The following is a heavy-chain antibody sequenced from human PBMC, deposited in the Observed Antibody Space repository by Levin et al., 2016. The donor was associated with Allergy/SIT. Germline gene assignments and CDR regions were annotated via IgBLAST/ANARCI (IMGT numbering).Heavy chain of an antibody. CDR2: MNPHSGNT. Sequence: ASVKVSCKASGYTFTTYDINWVRQATGQGLEWMGWMNPHSGNTGYAQKFQGRVTMTRNTSINAAYMELSSLRYDDTAVYYCARGLTGTTGQIGYWGQGTLVTVSS. D-gene: IGHD1-7*01. CDR3: ARGLTGTTGQIGY. J-gene: IGHJ4*02. CDR1: GYTFTTYD. V-gene: IGHV1-8*01.